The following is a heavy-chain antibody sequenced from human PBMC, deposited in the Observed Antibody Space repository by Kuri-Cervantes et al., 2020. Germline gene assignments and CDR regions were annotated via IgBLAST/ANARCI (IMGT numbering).Heavy chain of an antibody. CDR2: ISSSSSTI. CDR3: AKIARGTSDILTT. D-gene: IGHD3-9*01. V-gene: IGHV3-48*01. J-gene: IGHJ5*02. CDR1: GFTFSSYS. Sequence: ETLSLTCAASGFTFSSYSMNWVRQAPGKGLEWVSYISSSSSTIYYADSVKGRFIISRDNAKNSLYLQMNSLRAEDTAVYYCAKIARGTSDILTTWGQGTLVTVSS.